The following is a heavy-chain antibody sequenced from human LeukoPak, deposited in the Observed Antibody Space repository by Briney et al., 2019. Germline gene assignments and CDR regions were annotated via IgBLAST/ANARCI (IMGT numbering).Heavy chain of an antibody. CDR2: IHPSTGNP. D-gene: IGHD3-10*01. CDR1: GYTFTNYA. V-gene: IGHV7-4-1*02. Sequence: GASVKVSCKASGYTFTNYAMNWVRQAPGQGLEWMGWIHPSTGNPTYAQDFTGRFVFSLDTSVSTAYLQISSLKAEDTAVYYCARERPGVIFDYWGQGTLVTVSS. J-gene: IGHJ4*02. CDR3: ARERPGVIFDY.